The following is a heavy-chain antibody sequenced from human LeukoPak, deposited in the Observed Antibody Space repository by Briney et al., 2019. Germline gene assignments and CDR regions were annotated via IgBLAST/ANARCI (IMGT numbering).Heavy chain of an antibody. CDR2: MNPNCGNT. V-gene: IGHV1-8*01. J-gene: IGHJ3*02. D-gene: IGHD3-9*01. Sequence: ASVKVSCKASGYTFTSYDINWVRQATGQGLEWMGWMNPNCGNTGYAQKFQGRVTMTRNTSISTAYMELSSLRSEDTAVYYCARVSTLRYFDWLLSSVRLGGRNDAFDIWGQGTMVTVSS. CDR1: GYTFTSYD. CDR3: ARVSTLRYFDWLLSSVRLGGRNDAFDI.